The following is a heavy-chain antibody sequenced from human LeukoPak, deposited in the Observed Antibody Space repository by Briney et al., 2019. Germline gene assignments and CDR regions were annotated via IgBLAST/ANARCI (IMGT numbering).Heavy chain of an antibody. D-gene: IGHD1-26*01. CDR1: GFTFSSFG. V-gene: IGHV3-30*18. J-gene: IGHJ6*03. Sequence: PGGSLRLSCAASGFTFSSFGMHWVRQAPGKGLEWVAVISYDGSNKYYADSVKGRFTISRDNSKNTLYLQMNSLRAEDTAVYYCAKDSRRSSPYYMDVWGKGTTVTVSS. CDR2: ISYDGSNK. CDR3: AKDSRRSSPYYMDV.